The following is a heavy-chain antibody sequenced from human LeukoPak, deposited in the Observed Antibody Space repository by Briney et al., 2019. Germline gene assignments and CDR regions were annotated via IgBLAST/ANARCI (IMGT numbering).Heavy chain of an antibody. CDR2: ISAYNGNT. Sequence: ASVTVSCKASGYTFTSYGISWVRQAPGQGLEWMGWISAYNGNTNYAQKLQGRVTMTTDTSTSTAYMELRSLRSDDTAVYYCARNLDITMMKALDAFDIWGQGTMVTVSS. V-gene: IGHV1-18*01. CDR3: ARNLDITMMKALDAFDI. J-gene: IGHJ3*02. D-gene: IGHD3-22*01. CDR1: GYTFTSYG.